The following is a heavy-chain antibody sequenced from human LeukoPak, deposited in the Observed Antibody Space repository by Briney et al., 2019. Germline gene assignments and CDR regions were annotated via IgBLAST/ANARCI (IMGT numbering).Heavy chain of an antibody. CDR2: IYYSGST. CDR3: ARGGRQVGATGGYYFDY. V-gene: IGHV4-59*01. CDR1: GGSISSYY. D-gene: IGHD1-26*01. Sequence: SETLSLTSTVSGGSISSYYWSWIRQPPGKGLEWIGYIYYSGSTNYNPSLKSRVTISVDTSKNQFSLKLSSVTAADTAVFYCARGGRQVGATGGYYFDYWGQGTLVTVSS. J-gene: IGHJ4*02.